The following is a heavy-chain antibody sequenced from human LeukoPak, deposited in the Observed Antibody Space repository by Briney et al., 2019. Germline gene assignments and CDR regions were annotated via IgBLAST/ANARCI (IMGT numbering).Heavy chain of an antibody. CDR3: ARHGGDYYYGMDV. V-gene: IGHV5-10-1*01. CDR1: GYSFTSYW. CDR2: IGPSDSYT. J-gene: IGHJ6*02. Sequence: GESLRISCQGSGYSFTSYWFSWVRQMPGKGLEWMGRIGPSDSYTSYSPSFQGHVTISVDKSISTAYSQWSSLKASDTAMYYCARHGGDYYYGMDVWGQGTTVTVSS. D-gene: IGHD2-15*01.